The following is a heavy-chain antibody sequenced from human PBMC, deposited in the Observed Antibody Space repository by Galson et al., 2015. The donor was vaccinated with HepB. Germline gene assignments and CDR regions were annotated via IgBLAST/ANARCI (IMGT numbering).Heavy chain of an antibody. CDR2: IFPGDSDT. CDR3: ARHSRYDSTGFYKNDAFDI. Sequence: QSGAEVKKSGESLKISCKGSGYRFTRYWIGWVRQMPGKGLEWMGIIFPGDSDTRYSPSFQGQVTISVDKSINNPHLQRPSLKASDTAVYFCARHSRYDSTGFYKNDAFDIWGQGTMVTVSS. CDR1: GYRFTRYW. J-gene: IGHJ3*02. D-gene: IGHD3-22*01. V-gene: IGHV5-51*01.